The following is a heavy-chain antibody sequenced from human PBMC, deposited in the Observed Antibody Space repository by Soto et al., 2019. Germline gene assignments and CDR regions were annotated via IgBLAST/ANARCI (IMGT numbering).Heavy chain of an antibody. CDR3: ARSYRGYDAVGC. D-gene: IGHD5-12*01. V-gene: IGHV3-33*01. J-gene: IGHJ4*02. CDR1: GFTFSSYG. Sequence: QVQLVESGGGVVQPGRSLRLSCAASGFTFSSYGMHWVRQAPGKGLEWVAIIWYDASNKYYADSVKGRFTISRDNSKNTLFLHMNSLRAEDTAVYYCARSYRGYDAVGCWGLGTLVTGSS. CDR2: IWYDASNK.